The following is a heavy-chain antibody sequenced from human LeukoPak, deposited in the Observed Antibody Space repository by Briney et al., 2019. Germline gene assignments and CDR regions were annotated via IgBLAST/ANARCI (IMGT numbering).Heavy chain of an antibody. Sequence: GGSLRLSCAASGFTFSSYWMSWVRQAPGKGLEWVANIKQDESEKYYVDSVKGRFTISRDNAKNSLYLQMNSLRAEDTAMYYCARIEYSSSGTWYFDLWGRGTLVTVSS. CDR1: GFTFSSYW. V-gene: IGHV3-7*04. J-gene: IGHJ2*01. CDR3: ARIEYSSSGTWYFDL. D-gene: IGHD6-13*01. CDR2: IKQDESEK.